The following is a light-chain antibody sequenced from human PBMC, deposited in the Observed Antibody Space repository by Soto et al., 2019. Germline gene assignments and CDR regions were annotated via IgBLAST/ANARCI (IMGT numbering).Light chain of an antibody. CDR3: QQSYT. Sequence: EVVLTQSPVTLSLAPGERATLSCRASQSVSGYLAWYQQKPGQAPRLLIYDVSNRATGIPARFSGSGSGTDFTLTISSLEPEDFAIYYCQQSYTFGQGTKLEIK. CDR1: QSVSGY. V-gene: IGKV3-11*01. J-gene: IGKJ2*01. CDR2: DVS.